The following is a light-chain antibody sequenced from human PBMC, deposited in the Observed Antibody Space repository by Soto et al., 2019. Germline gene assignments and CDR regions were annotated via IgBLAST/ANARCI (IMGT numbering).Light chain of an antibody. Sequence: QSDLNQPPYAYGSPGQSVTISSTRTSSDVGGYNYVSWYQQHPGKAPKLMIYEVSKRPSGVPDRFSGSKSGNTASLTVSGLQAEDEADYYCSSYAGSNNLGVFGTGTKFTVL. CDR3: SSYAGSNNLGV. CDR1: SSDVGGYNY. V-gene: IGLV2-8*01. J-gene: IGLJ1*01. CDR2: EVS.